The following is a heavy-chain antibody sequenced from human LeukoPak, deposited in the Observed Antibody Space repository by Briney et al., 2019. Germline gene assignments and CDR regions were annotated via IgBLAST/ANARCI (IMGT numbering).Heavy chain of an antibody. CDR3: ARSGYGSRWYFFDH. Sequence: GGSLRPSCAASGFIFSTYSINWVRQAPGKGLEWVSHISSSSSSIYYADSVKGRFSISRDNAKNSLYLQMNSLRDEDTAVYYCARSGYGSRWYFFDHWGQGTLVTVSS. CDR2: ISSSSSSI. CDR1: GFIFSTYS. D-gene: IGHD6-13*01. J-gene: IGHJ4*02. V-gene: IGHV3-48*02.